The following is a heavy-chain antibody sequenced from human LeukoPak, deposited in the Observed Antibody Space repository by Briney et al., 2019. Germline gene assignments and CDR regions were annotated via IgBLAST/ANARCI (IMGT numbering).Heavy chain of an antibody. Sequence: GGSLRLSCAVSGFTFSTFGMHWVRQAPGKGLEWEAFIRYDGSNKYYADSVKGRFTISRDNSKNTLYLQMNSLRAEDTAVYYCARRAGAYSHPYDYWGQGTLVTVSS. D-gene: IGHD4/OR15-4a*01. V-gene: IGHV3-30*02. J-gene: IGHJ4*02. CDR1: GFTFSTFG. CDR3: ARRAGAYSHPYDY. CDR2: IRYDGSNK.